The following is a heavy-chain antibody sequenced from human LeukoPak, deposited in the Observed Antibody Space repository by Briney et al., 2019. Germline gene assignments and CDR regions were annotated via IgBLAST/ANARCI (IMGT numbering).Heavy chain of an antibody. D-gene: IGHD3-22*01. CDR3: ARDSPSDYYDTSGYDY. CDR2: SNPKSGGT. CDR1: GYTFTGYY. Sequence: ASVKVSCKSSGYTFTGYYMHWVRQAPGQGLEWMGWSNPKSGGTNYAQKCQGSVTMTRDTSISTAYMELSSLKSDNTAVYYCARDSPSDYYDTSGYDYWGQGTLVTVSS. J-gene: IGHJ4*02. V-gene: IGHV1-2*02.